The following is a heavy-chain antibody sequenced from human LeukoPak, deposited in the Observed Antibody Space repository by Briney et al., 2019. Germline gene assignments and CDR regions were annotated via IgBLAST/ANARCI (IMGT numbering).Heavy chain of an antibody. V-gene: IGHV3-23*01. D-gene: IGHD3-22*01. CDR1: GFTFSIYG. CDR3: AKVPYYYDSSGYYYFDY. CDR2: ISGSGGST. Sequence: PGGTLRLSCAASGFTFSIYGMSWVRQAPGKGLEWVSAISGSGGSTYYADSVKGRFTISRDNSKNTLYLQMNSLRAEDTAVYYCAKVPYYYDSSGYYYFDYWGQGTLVTVSS. J-gene: IGHJ4*02.